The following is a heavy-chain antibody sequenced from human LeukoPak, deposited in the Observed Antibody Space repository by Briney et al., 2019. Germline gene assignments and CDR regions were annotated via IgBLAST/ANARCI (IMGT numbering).Heavy chain of an antibody. D-gene: IGHD6-13*01. Sequence: GGSLRLSCAASGFTFSSYAMHWVRQAPGKGLEWVSVIYSGGNTYYADSVKGRFTISRDNSKNTLYLQMNSLRAEDTAVYYCAKRVAGMGYWGQGTLATVSS. V-gene: IGHV3-NL1*01. CDR2: IYSGGNT. CDR3: AKRVAGMGY. J-gene: IGHJ4*02. CDR1: GFTFSSYA.